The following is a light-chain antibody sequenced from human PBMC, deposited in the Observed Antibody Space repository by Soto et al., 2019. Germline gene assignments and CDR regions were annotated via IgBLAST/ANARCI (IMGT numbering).Light chain of an antibody. V-gene: IGKV3-15*01. CDR2: DAS. Sequence: EIVMTQSPATLSVSPGDRATLSCRASQSVSKKLVWYQQKPGQAPRLLIYDASTRATGVPARFSGSGFGTEFTLTISRLESEDFAVYYCQQYDDWPPLTFGGGTKVEIK. CDR3: QQYDDWPPLT. CDR1: QSVSKK. J-gene: IGKJ4*01.